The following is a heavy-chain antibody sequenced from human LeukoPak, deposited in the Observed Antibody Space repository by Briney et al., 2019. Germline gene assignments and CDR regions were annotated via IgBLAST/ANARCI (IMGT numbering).Heavy chain of an antibody. CDR3: AKEVRSNWGGWLDP. V-gene: IGHV3-23*01. Sequence: GGSLRLSCAASGFTFSSYAMSWVRQAPGNGLEWVSAISGSGGSTYYADSVKGRFTISRDNSKNTLYLQMNSLRAEDTAVYYCAKEVRSNWGGWLDPWGQGTLVTVSS. J-gene: IGHJ5*02. CDR1: GFTFSSYA. CDR2: ISGSGGST. D-gene: IGHD7-27*01.